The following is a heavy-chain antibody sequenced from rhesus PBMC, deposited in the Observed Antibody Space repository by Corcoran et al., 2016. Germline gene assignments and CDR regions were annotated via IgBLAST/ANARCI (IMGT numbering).Heavy chain of an antibody. Sequence: EVQLVETGGGLVQPGGSLKLSCAASGFTFSSYGMSWVRQAPGKGLEWVSAINSGGGIPYTLDTVKGRFTISRDKSKNTLSLKMNSLRAEDTAVYYCAKPLRSRARGYSGSWNGLDYWGQGVLVTVSS. J-gene: IGHJ4*01. D-gene: IGHD6-25*01. V-gene: IGHV3S5*01. CDR2: INSGGGIP. CDR3: AKPLRSRARGYSGSWNGLDY. CDR1: GFTFSSYG.